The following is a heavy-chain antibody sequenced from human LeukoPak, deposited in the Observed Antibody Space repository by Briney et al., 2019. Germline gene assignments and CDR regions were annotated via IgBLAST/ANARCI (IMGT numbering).Heavy chain of an antibody. CDR1: GFTFSNAW. Sequence: HPGGSLRLSCAASGFTFSNAWMSWVRQAPGKGLEWVSVIYSGGSTYYADSVKGRFTISRDNSKNTLYLQMNSLRAEDTAMYYCARDSQWLVDWGKGTTVTVSS. CDR3: ARDSQWLVD. CDR2: IYSGGST. D-gene: IGHD6-19*01. V-gene: IGHV3-53*01. J-gene: IGHJ6*04.